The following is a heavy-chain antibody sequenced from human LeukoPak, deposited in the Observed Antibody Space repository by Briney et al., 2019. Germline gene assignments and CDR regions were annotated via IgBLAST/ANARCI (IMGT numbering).Heavy chain of an antibody. CDR2: IKQDGSEK. J-gene: IGHJ4*02. D-gene: IGHD3-9*01. V-gene: IGHV3-7*01. CDR1: GFTFSSYW. Sequence: GGSLRLSCAASGFTFSSYWMSWVRQAPGKGLEWVANIKQDGSEKYYVDSVAGRFTISRDNAKNSLYLQMNSLRAEDTAVYYCARELDYDILTGYSYYFDYWGQGTLVTVSS. CDR3: ARELDYDILTGYSYYFDY.